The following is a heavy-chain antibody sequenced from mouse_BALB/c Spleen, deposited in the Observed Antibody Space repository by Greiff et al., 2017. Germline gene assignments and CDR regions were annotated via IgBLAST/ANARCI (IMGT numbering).Heavy chain of an antibody. D-gene: IGHD1-1*01. CDR1: GFSLTSYG. CDR2: IWAGGST. V-gene: IGHV2-9*02. Sequence: VKLMESGPGLVAPSQSLSITCTVSGFSLTSYGVHWVRQPPGKGLEWLGVIWAGGSTNYNSALMSRLSISKDNSKSQVFLKMNSLQTDDTAMYYCARDYYGSRYFDYWGQGTTLTVSS. J-gene: IGHJ2*01. CDR3: ARDYYGSRYFDY.